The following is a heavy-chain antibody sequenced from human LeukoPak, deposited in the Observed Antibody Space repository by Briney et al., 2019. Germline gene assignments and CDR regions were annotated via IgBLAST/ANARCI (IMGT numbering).Heavy chain of an antibody. V-gene: IGHV4-61*02. CDR3: ARGFIAAAAFDY. Sequence: SETLSLNCTVSGGSISSGSYYWRWIRQPAGKGLEWIGRIYTSGSTNYNPSLKSRVTISVDTSKNQFALKLSSVTAADTAVYYCARGFIAAAAFDYWGQRTLVSVSS. J-gene: IGHJ4*02. CDR1: GGSISSGSYY. CDR2: IYTSGST. D-gene: IGHD6-13*01.